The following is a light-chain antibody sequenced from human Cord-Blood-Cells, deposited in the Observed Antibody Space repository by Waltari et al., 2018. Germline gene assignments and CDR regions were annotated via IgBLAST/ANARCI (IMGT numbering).Light chain of an antibody. CDR3: SSYTSSSTEV. Sequence: QSSLTQPASVSGSPGQSITIPCTGTSRDVGGYNSVSWYQQHPGKAPKLMIYDVSNRPSGVSNRFSGSKSGNTASLTISGLQAEDEADYYCSSYTSSSTEVFGTGTKVTVL. CDR1: SRDVGGYNS. V-gene: IGLV2-14*01. CDR2: DVS. J-gene: IGLJ1*01.